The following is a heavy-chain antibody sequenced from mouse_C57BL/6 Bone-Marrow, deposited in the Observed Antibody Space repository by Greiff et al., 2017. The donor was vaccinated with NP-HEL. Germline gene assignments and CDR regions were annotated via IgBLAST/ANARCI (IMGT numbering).Heavy chain of an antibody. CDR2: INYDGSCT. CDR1: GFTFSDYS. Sequence: EVQVVASEGGLVQPGSSMKLSCTASGFTFSDYSMACVRHVPEKGLEWVATINYDGSCTYYLDSLKSRFIISRDNAKTILYLQMRSLESEDTATYYCARVGVLRRRTYAMVYWGEGTAVTVCS. J-gene: IGHJ4*01. D-gene: IGHD2-4*01. V-gene: IGHV5-16*01. CDR3: ARVGVLRRRTYAMVY.